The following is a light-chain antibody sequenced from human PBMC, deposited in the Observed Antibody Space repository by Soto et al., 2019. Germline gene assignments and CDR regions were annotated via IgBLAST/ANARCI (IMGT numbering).Light chain of an antibody. Sequence: QSVLTQPPSVSGSPGQSVTISCTGTSSDVGSYNRVSWYQQPPGTAPKLMIYEVSNRPSGVPDRFSGSKSGNTASLTISGLQAEDEADYYCSSYTSSSTLVFGGGTKLTDL. CDR2: EVS. J-gene: IGLJ2*01. CDR3: SSYTSSSTLV. V-gene: IGLV2-18*02. CDR1: SSDVGSYNR.